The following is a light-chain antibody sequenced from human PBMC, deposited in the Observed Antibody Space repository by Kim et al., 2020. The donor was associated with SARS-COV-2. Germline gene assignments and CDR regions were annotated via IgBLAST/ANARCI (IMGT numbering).Light chain of an antibody. V-gene: IGKV3-20*01. CDR1: QSRGSTY. CDR2: GAS. J-gene: IGKJ4*01. CDR3: QQDGSSPLT. Sequence: LSPGERATRACRASQSRGSTYLAWYQQKPGQAPRLLIFGASSRATGIPDKFSGSGSGTDFTLTISRLEPEDFAVYYCQQDGSSPLTFGGGTKLEIK.